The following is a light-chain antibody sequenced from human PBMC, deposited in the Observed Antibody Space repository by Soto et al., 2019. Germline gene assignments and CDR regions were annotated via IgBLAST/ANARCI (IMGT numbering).Light chain of an antibody. Sequence: DIQMTQSPSSLAASVGERVTITCRASQNIHSFLNWYQQKPGKAPQVLIYGGSALQSGVPSRFSGSGSGTDFTLTISSLQPEDFASYFCQSYNIPFTFGPGTRVDI. CDR2: GGS. V-gene: IGKV1-39*01. J-gene: IGKJ3*01. CDR1: QNIHSF. CDR3: QSYNIPFT.